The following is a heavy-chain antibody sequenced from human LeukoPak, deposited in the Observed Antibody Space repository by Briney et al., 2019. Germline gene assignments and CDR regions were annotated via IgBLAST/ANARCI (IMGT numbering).Heavy chain of an antibody. Sequence: PLASVKVSCKASGYTFTTYYIHWVRQAPGQGLEWLGIINPSDGTTSYAQKFQGRVTMTRDTSTSTLYMELSSLRSEDTAVYYCARVFAAGVWFDYWGQGTLVTASS. CDR3: ARVFAAGVWFDY. CDR2: INPSDGTT. J-gene: IGHJ4*02. V-gene: IGHV1-46*01. CDR1: GYTFTTYY. D-gene: IGHD2-8*01.